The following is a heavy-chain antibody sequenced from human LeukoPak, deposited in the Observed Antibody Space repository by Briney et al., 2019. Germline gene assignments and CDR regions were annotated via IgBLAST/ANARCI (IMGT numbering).Heavy chain of an antibody. D-gene: IGHD6-13*01. CDR3: ARDLHIAAADY. J-gene: IGHJ4*02. CDR1: GFTFGDYA. V-gene: IGHV3-9*01. Sequence: GGSLRLSCAASGFTFGDYAMHWVRQAPGKGLEWVSGISWNSDSIGYADSVKGRFTISRDNAKNSLYLQMNSLRAEDTAVYYCARDLHIAAADYWGQGTLVTVSS. CDR2: ISWNSDSI.